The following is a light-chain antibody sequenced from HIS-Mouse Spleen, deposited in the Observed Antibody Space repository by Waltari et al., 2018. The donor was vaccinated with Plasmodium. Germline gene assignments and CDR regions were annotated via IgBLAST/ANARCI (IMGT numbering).Light chain of an antibody. CDR1: SRDVCCFNY. CDR2: DVS. V-gene: IGLV2-11*01. J-gene: IGLJ3*02. CDR3: CSYAGSYTWV. Sequence: QSALTQPRSVSGSPGQSVTISCTGTSRDVCCFNYASWYQQHPGKAPKPMIYDVSKRPSGGPDRFSGSKSGNTASLTISGLQAEDEADYYCCSYAGSYTWVFGGGTKLTVL.